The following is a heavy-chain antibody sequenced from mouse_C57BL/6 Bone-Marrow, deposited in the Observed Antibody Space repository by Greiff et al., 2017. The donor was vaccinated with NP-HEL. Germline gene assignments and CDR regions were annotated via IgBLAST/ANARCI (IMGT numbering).Heavy chain of an antibody. CDR1: GYTFTSYW. D-gene: IGHD1-1*01. CDR2: IYPGSGST. Sequence: VKLMESGAELVKPGASVKMSCKASGYTFTSYWITWVKQRPGQGLEWIGDIYPGSGSTNYNEKFKSQATLTVDTYSSTAYMQLSSLPSEDSAVYFCARSGDFYSYGRGYFDVWGTGTTVTVSS. V-gene: IGHV1-55*01. CDR3: ARSGDFYSYGRGYFDV. J-gene: IGHJ1*03.